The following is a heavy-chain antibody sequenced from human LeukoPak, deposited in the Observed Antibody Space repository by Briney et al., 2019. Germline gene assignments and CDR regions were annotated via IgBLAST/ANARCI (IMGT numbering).Heavy chain of an antibody. D-gene: IGHD3-22*01. CDR2: INPNSGGT. CDR3: AREGDSYDSSGYGMGYFDY. V-gene: IGHV1-2*02. J-gene: IGHJ4*02. Sequence: ASVKVSCKASGYTFTGYYMHWVRQAPGQGLEWMGWINPNSGGTNYAQKFQGRVTMTRDTSISTAYMELSRLRSDDTAVYYCAREGDSYDSSGYGMGYFDYWGQGTLVTVSS. CDR1: GYTFTGYY.